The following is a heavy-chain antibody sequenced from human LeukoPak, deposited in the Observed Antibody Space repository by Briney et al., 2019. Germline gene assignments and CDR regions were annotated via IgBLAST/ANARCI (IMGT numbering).Heavy chain of an antibody. V-gene: IGHV3-23*01. Sequence: GGSLRLSCAASGFTFSSYAMSWVRQTPGKGLEWVSAISGSGGSTYYADSVKGRFTISRDNSKNTLYLQMNSLRAEDTAVYYCATLLLWFGELVYYMDVWGKGTTVTVSS. CDR1: GFTFSSYA. CDR3: ATLLLWFGELVYYMDV. CDR2: ISGSGGST. D-gene: IGHD3-10*01. J-gene: IGHJ6*03.